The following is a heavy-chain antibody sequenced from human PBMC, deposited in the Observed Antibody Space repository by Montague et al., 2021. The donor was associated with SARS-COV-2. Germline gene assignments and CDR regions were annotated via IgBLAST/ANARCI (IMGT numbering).Heavy chain of an antibody. CDR1: AGAISDTDYF. CDR3: ARHRANLVSLNWFAP. CDR2: IYYSGTT. D-gene: IGHD4/OR15-4a*01. Sequence: SETLSLTCTVSAGAISDTDYFWGWIRQPPGKGLEWIGSIYYSGTTYHNPSLKSRVTISVDTSKNQFSLKLSSVTAADTAVYFCARHRANLVSLNWFAPWGQGTLVTVSS. J-gene: IGHJ5*02. V-gene: IGHV4-39*01.